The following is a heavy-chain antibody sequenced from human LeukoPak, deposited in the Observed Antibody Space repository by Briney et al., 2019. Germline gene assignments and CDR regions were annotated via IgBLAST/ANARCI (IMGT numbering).Heavy chain of an antibody. V-gene: IGHV3-23*05. Sequence: PGGSLRLSCEASGFTSGSHAMYWVRQAPGKGLEWVAGIFSSGGSPHYADSVKGRFTISRDNPRNTVYLQINSLRDDDTAVYYCGKTTVGYSSGQKPAWPVDFWGQGTLVTVSS. CDR1: GFTSGSHA. J-gene: IGHJ4*02. CDR3: GKTTVGYSSGQKPAWPVDF. D-gene: IGHD5-18*01. CDR2: IFSSGGSP.